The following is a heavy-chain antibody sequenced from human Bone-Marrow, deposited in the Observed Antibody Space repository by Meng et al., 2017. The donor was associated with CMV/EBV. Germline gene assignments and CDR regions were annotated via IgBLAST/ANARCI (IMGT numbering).Heavy chain of an antibody. Sequence: ASVKVSCKASGYTFTRYDIIWVRQATGQGLEWMGRIDPNSGNTGYTQKFQGRVTMTRNTSKSTAYMELSSLRSEDTAVYYCARADRSFDFWSGYPRFAPWGQGTLVTVSS. J-gene: IGHJ5*02. D-gene: IGHD3-3*01. CDR1: GYTFTRYD. CDR2: IDPNSGNT. V-gene: IGHV1-8*01. CDR3: ARADRSFDFWSGYPRFAP.